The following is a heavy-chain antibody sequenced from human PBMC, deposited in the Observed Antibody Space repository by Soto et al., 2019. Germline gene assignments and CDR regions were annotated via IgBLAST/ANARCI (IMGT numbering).Heavy chain of an antibody. CDR2: IYYSGST. CDR3: ARQKEVWKNWFDP. V-gene: IGHV4-39*01. CDR1: GGSISSSSYY. Sequence: QLQLQESGPGLVKPSETLSLTCTVSGGSISSSSYYWGWIRQPPGKGLEWIGSIYYSGSTYYNPSLKSRVTISVDTSKNQFSLKLSSVTAADTAVYYCARQKEVWKNWFDPWGQGTLVTVSS. D-gene: IGHD1-1*01. J-gene: IGHJ5*02.